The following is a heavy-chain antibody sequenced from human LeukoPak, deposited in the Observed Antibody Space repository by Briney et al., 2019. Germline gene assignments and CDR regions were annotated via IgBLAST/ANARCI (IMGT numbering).Heavy chain of an antibody. CDR1: GGSISSSSYY. V-gene: IGHV4-39*01. CDR3: ARGGITWTY. D-gene: IGHD3-10*01. CDR2: IYYSGST. Sequence: SETLSLTCTVSGGSISSSSYYWGWIRQPPGKGLEWIGSIYYSGSTYYNPSLKSRVTISVDTSKNQFSLKLSSVTAADTAVYYCARGGITWTYWGQGTLATVSS. J-gene: IGHJ4*02.